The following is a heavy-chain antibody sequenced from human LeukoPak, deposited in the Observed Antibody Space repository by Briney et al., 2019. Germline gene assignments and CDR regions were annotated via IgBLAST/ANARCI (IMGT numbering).Heavy chain of an antibody. CDR2: ISYDGSNK. V-gene: IGHV3-30*18. Sequence: GGSLRLSCAASGFTFSSYGMHWVRQAPGKGLEWVAVISYDGSNKYYADSVKGRFTISRDNSKNTLYLQMNSLRAEDTAVYYCAKAQYYYDSSGYLDYFDYWGQGTLVTVSS. J-gene: IGHJ4*02. D-gene: IGHD3-22*01. CDR1: GFTFSSYG. CDR3: AKAQYYYDSSGYLDYFDY.